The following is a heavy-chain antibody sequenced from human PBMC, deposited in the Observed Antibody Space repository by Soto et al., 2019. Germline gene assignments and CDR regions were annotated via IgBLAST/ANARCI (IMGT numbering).Heavy chain of an antibody. J-gene: IGHJ5*02. CDR1: GFNFSHYA. V-gene: IGHV3-30*04. CDR2: ISFDGRNT. Sequence: QVQLVESGGGVVQPGRSLRLSCAASGFNFSHYAMHWVRQAPGKGLEWAAVISFDGRNTYYADSVKGRFTISRDNSKNMLYLEMNSLTVEDSAVFYCARETLTGGPYNWFDPWGQGTRVTVSS. CDR3: ARETLTGGPYNWFDP. D-gene: IGHD1-20*01.